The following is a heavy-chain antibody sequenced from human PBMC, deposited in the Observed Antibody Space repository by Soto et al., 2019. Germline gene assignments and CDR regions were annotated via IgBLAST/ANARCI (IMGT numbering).Heavy chain of an antibody. J-gene: IGHJ3*02. CDR1: GGSISSYY. CDR3: ARSSPYSSGWYPGAFDI. V-gene: IGHV4-59*08. CDR2: IYYSGST. Sequence: SETLSLTCTVSGGSISSYYWSWIRQPPGKGLEWIGYIYYSGSTNYNPSLKSRVTISVDTSKNQFSLKLSSVTAADTAVYYCARSSPYSSGWYPGAFDIWGQGTMVTVSS. D-gene: IGHD6-19*01.